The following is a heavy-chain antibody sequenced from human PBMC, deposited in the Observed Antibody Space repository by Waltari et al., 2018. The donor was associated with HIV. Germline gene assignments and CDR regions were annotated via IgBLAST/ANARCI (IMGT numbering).Heavy chain of an antibody. J-gene: IGHJ5*02. CDR3: ARGTTYAVGWFDP. Sequence: QEQLQESGPGLVKPSQNLSLTCPVSGGSIRSGGYYWSWIRQLPGKGLEWIGYISYIGSTFYNPSLRSRVTMSVDTSKNQFSLKLTSVTAADTAVYYCARGTTYAVGWFDPWGQGTQVTVSS. CDR2: ISYIGST. CDR1: GGSIRSGGYY. D-gene: IGHD1-26*01. V-gene: IGHV4-31*03.